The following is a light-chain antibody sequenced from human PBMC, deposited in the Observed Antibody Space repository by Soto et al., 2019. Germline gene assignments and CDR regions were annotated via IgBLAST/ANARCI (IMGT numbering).Light chain of an antibody. CDR1: QSVLYSSNNKNY. Sequence: DIVMTQSPDPLAVSLGERATINCKSSQSVLYSSNNKNYLAWYQQKPGQPPKLLIYWASTRESGVPDRFSGSGSGTDFTLTISSLQAEDVAVYYCQQYYSTPLTFGGGTRWISN. CDR2: WAS. V-gene: IGKV4-1*01. CDR3: QQYYSTPLT. J-gene: IGKJ4*01.